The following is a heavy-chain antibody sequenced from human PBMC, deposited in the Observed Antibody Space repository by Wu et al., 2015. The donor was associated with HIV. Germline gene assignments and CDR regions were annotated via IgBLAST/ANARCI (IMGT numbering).Heavy chain of an antibody. CDR1: GYTFTGYY. CDR2: INPNSGGT. Sequence: QVQLVQSGAEVKKPGASVKVSCKASGYTFTGYYMHWVRQAPGQGLEWMGWINPNSGGTNYAQKFQGRVTMTRDTSISTAYMELSRLRSDDTAVYYCARERMALGDGYNDYYYYGMDVWGQGTTVTVSS. CDR3: ARERMALGDGYNDYYYYGMDV. V-gene: IGHV1-2*02. D-gene: IGHD5-24*01. J-gene: IGHJ6*02.